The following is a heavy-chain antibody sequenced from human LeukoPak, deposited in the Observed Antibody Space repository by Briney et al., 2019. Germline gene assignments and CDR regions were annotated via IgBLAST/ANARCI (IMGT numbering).Heavy chain of an antibody. CDR2: IYYSGST. J-gene: IGHJ4*02. CDR3: AREGGYGSGGLDY. CDR1: GDSISSNTYY. V-gene: IGHV4-39*02. Sequence: SETLSLTCTVSGDSISSNTYYWGWIRQPPGKGLEWIGSIYYSGSTYYNPSLKSRVTISVDTSKNQFSLKLSSVTAADTAVYYCAREGGYGSGGLDYWGQGTLVTVSS. D-gene: IGHD3-10*01.